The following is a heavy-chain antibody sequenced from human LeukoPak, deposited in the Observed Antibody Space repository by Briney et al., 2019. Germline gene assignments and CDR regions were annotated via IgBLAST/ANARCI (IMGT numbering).Heavy chain of an antibody. CDR1: GGSFSGYY. Sequence: SETLSRTCAVYGGSFSGYYWSWIRQPPGKGLEWIGEINHSGSTNYNPSLKSRVTISVDTSKNQFSLKLSSVTAADTAVYYCARALPYSRTGYFDYWGQGTLVTVSS. CDR3: ARALPYSRTGYFDY. D-gene: IGHD6-13*01. V-gene: IGHV4-34*01. J-gene: IGHJ4*02. CDR2: INHSGST.